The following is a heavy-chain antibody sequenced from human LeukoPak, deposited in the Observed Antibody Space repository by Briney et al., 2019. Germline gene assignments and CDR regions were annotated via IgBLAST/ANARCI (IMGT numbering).Heavy chain of an antibody. CDR3: ARVLGAGSYYWFDP. CDR1: GGTFSSYA. Sequence: SVKVSCKASGGTFSSYAFSWVRQAPGQGLEWMGGIIPIFGTANYAQKFQGRVTITADKSTSTAYMELSSLRSEDTAVYYCARVLGAGSYYWFDPWGQGTLVTVSS. V-gene: IGHV1-69*06. J-gene: IGHJ5*02. CDR2: IIPIFGTA. D-gene: IGHD3-10*01.